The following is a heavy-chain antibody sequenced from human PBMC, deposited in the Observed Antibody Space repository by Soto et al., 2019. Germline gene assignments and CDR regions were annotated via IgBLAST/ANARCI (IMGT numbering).Heavy chain of an antibody. D-gene: IGHD3-22*01. Sequence: SETLSLTCTVSGGSISSYYWSWIRQPPGKGLEWIGYIYYSGSTNYNPSLKRRVTISVDTSKNQFSLKLSSVTDADTAVYYCARNSRSGYYPSHYWGQGTLVTVSS. CDR2: IYYSGST. V-gene: IGHV4-59*01. CDR3: ARNSRSGYYPSHY. CDR1: GGSISSYY. J-gene: IGHJ4*02.